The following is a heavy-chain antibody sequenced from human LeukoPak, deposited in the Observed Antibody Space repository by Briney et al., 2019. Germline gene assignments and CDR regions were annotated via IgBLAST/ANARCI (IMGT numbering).Heavy chain of an antibody. V-gene: IGHV1-18*01. Sequence: GASVKVSCKASGYTFISYGISWVRQAPGQGLEWMGWIGTYNGNTKYAQKLQGRVTMTTDTSTSTAYMELRSLRSDDTAVYYCARDWVTMVRGPGGGFDPWGQGTLVTVSS. CDR1: GYTFISYG. D-gene: IGHD3-10*01. J-gene: IGHJ5*02. CDR3: ARDWVTMVRGPGGGFDP. CDR2: IGTYNGNT.